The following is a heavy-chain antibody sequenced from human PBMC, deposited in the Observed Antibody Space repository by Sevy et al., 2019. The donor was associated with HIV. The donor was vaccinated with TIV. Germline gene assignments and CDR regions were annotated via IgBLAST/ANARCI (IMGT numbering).Heavy chain of an antibody. CDR3: ARDDGNYYVHY. V-gene: IGHV3-7*01. J-gene: IGHJ4*02. CDR2: IKQDAGQK. CDR1: GFTFSKYW. D-gene: IGHD1-7*01. Sequence: GGSLRLSCAASGFTFSKYWMGWVRQAPGKGLEWVANIKQDAGQKYYVDSVKGRFTISRDNAKNSLYLQMNSLRAEDTAVYFCARDDGNYYVHYWGQGTLVTVSS.